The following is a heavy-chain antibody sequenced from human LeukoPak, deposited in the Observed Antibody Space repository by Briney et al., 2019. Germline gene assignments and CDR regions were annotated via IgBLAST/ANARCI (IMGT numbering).Heavy chain of an antibody. CDR1: GYTFTSYD. D-gene: IGHD3-9*01. J-gene: IGHJ4*02. Sequence: ASVKVSCKASGYTFTSYDINWVRQATGQGLEWMGWMNPSSGNTGYAQKFQGRVTMTRNTSISTAYMELSSLRSEDTAVYYCARRPSKYYDILTGYYRSEFDYWGQGTLVTVSS. CDR3: ARRPSKYYDILTGYYRSEFDY. V-gene: IGHV1-8*01. CDR2: MNPSSGNT.